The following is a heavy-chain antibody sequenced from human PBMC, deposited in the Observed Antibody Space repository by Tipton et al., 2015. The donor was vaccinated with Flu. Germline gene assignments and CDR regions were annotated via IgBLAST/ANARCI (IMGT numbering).Heavy chain of an antibody. Sequence: TLSLTCAVYGGSFSGYYWSWIRQPPGKGLEWIGEINHSGSTNYNPSLKSRVTISVDTSKNQFSLKLSSVTAADTAVYYCARSRRGGGWLQFGASYYFDYWGQGTLVTVSS. D-gene: IGHD5-24*01. CDR1: GGSFSGYY. V-gene: IGHV4-34*01. J-gene: IGHJ4*02. CDR3: ARSRRGGGWLQFGASYYFDY. CDR2: INHSGST.